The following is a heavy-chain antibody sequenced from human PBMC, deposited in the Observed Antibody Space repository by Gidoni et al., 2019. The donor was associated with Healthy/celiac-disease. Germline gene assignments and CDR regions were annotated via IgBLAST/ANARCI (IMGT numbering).Heavy chain of an antibody. CDR2: IKQDGSEK. V-gene: IGHV3-7*01. CDR3: ARALGCSSTSCHDAFDI. Sequence: EVQLVEYGGGLVQPGGSLRLSCAASGFTFGSDWRSWVRQAPGKGLGWGANIKQDGSEKYYVDSVKGRFTISRDNAKNSLYLQMNSLRAEDTAVYYCARALGCSSTSCHDAFDIWGQGTMVTVSS. CDR1: GFTFGSDW. J-gene: IGHJ3*02. D-gene: IGHD2-2*01.